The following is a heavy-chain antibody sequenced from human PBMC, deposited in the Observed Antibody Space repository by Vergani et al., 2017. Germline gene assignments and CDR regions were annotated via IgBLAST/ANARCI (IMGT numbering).Heavy chain of an antibody. CDR1: GFTFSSYS. V-gene: IGHV3-21*01. J-gene: IGHJ6*02. CDR2: ISSSSSYI. Sequence: EVQLVESGGGLVKPGGSLRLSCAASGFTFSSYSMNWVRQAPGKGLEWVSSISSSSSYIYYADSVKGRFTISRDNAKNSLYLQMNSLTAEDPAVYYCSRGRMGWVTTGIPRSDYYSGMDVWGQGTTVTVSS. CDR3: SRGRMGWVTTGIPRSDYYSGMDV. D-gene: IGHD4-17*01.